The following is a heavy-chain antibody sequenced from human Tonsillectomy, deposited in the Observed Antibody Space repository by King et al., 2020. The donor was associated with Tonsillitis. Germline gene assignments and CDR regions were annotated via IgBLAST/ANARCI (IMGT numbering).Heavy chain of an antibody. V-gene: IGHV4-34*01. J-gene: IGHJ4*02. CDR2: INHSGST. CDR3: ARWDY. CDR1: GGSLSGYY. Sequence: VQLQQWGAGLLKPSETLSLPCAVYGGSLSGYYWSWIRQPPGKGLEWIGEINHSGSTNYNPSLKSRVTISVDTSKNQFSLKLSSVTAADTAVYYCARWDYWGQGTLVTVSS.